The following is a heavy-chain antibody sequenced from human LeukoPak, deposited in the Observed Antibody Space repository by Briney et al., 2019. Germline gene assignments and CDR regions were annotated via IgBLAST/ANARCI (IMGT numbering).Heavy chain of an antibody. CDR1: AFTFSNYW. J-gene: IGHJ4*02. CDR2: INSDGSGT. D-gene: IGHD2-21*02. CDR3: ARDASGRRDSYSNVFDY. Sequence: GSLRLSCAASAFTFSNYWMHCVRQGPGKGRVWVSRINSDGSGTTYAESVKGRFTISRYIANNTLYLHMSSLRVKDEAVYYCARDASGRRDSYSNVFDYWGQGTLVSVSS. V-gene: IGHV3-74*03.